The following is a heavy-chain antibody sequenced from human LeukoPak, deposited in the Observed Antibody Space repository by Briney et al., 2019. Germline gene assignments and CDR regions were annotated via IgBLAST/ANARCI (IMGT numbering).Heavy chain of an antibody. CDR3: ARALVTVSKGFDI. J-gene: IGHJ3*02. V-gene: IGHV4-59*11. CDR2: ISYIGST. Sequence: SETLSLTCAVSDDSFSSHNWTWIRQPPGEGLEWIWYISYIGSTNYKPSLKSRVTISIDTSRNQFSLRLSSVTAADTAVYYCARALVTVSKGFDIWGQGTMVSVSS. D-gene: IGHD3-9*01. CDR1: DDSFSSHN.